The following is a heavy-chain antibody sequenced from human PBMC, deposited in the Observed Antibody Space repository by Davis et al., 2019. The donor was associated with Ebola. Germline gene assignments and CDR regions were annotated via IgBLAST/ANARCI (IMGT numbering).Heavy chain of an antibody. D-gene: IGHD6-13*01. CDR1: GFTFSSYS. J-gene: IGHJ6*02. CDR2: ISGSGGST. V-gene: IGHV3-23*01. CDR3: AKVVSSFYYYGMDV. Sequence: GESLKISCAASGFTFSSYSMNWVRQAPGKGLEWVSAISGSGGSTYYADSVKGRFTISRDNSKNTLYLQMNSLRAEDTAVYYCAKVVSSFYYYGMDVWGQGTTVTVSS.